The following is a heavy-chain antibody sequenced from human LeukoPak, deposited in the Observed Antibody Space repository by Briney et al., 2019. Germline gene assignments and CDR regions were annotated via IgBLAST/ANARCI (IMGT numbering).Heavy chain of an antibody. CDR3: ARLGGSPSAAIFGFDP. CDR2: IYPGDSDT. V-gene: IGHV5-51*01. CDR1: GYSLTSYW. Sequence: GESLKISCKGSGYSLTSYWIGWVRQMPGKGLEWMGIIYPGDSDTRYSPSFQGQVTISADKSITTAYLQWSSLKASDTAMYYCARLGGSPSAAIFGFDPWGQGTLVTVSS. J-gene: IGHJ5*02. D-gene: IGHD2-2*01.